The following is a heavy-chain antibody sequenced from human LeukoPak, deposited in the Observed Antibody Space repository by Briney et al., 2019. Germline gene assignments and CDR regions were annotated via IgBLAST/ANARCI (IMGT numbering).Heavy chain of an antibody. V-gene: IGHV1-46*01. Sequence: ASVKVSCKASGYTFTSYYMHWVRQAPGQGLEWMGIINPSGGSTSYAQKFQGRVTITTDESTSTAYMELSSLRSEDTAVHYCAWTRTTGTFYYYMDVWGKGTTVTVSS. CDR2: INPSGGST. CDR3: AWTRTTGTFYYYMDV. CDR1: GYTFTSYY. D-gene: IGHD1-1*01. J-gene: IGHJ6*03.